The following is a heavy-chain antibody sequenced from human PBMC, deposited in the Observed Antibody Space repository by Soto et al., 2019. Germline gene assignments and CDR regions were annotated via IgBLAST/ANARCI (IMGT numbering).Heavy chain of an antibody. CDR3: ARDPSSGGYGAYGMDV. CDR1: GYSFTSYW. V-gene: IGHV5-51*01. J-gene: IGHJ6*02. CDR2: IYPGDSDT. D-gene: IGHD6-19*01. Sequence: GESLKISCKGSGYSFTSYWIGWVRQMPGKGLEWMGIIYPGDSDTRYSPSFQGQVTISADKSISTAYLQWSSLKASDTAMFYCARDPSSGGYGAYGMDVGGQGTTVTVSS.